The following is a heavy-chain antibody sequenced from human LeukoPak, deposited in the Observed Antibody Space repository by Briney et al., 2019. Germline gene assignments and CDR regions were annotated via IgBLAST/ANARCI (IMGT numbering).Heavy chain of an antibody. V-gene: IGHV4-39*01. CDR1: GGSISSSSYY. Sequence: SETLSLTCTVSGGSISSSSYYWGWIRQPPGKGLEWIGSIYYSGSTYYNPSLKSRVTISVDTSKNQFSLKLSSVTAADTAVYYCARWIVNYDFWSGYSGKAGFDPWGQGTLATVSS. J-gene: IGHJ5*02. D-gene: IGHD3-3*01. CDR2: IYYSGST. CDR3: ARWIVNYDFWSGYSGKAGFDP.